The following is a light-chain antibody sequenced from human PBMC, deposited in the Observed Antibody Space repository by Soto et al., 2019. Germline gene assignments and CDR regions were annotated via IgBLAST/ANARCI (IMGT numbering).Light chain of an antibody. CDR3: QEYSRSPPLYT. V-gene: IGKV3-20*01. J-gene: IGKJ2*01. CDR2: GAS. CDR1: QSISSTY. Sequence: EIVLTQSPGTLSLSPGERATLSCRASQSISSTYLAWYQQKPGQALRLLIYGASTRATGIPDRFSGSGSGTDFALTISSLEPEDFAVYYCQEYSRSPPLYTFGQGTKLEIK.